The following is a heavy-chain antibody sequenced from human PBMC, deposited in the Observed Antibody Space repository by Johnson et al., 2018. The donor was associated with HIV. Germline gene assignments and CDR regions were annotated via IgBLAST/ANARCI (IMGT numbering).Heavy chain of an antibody. Sequence: QEQLVESGGGVVQPGGSLRLSCAASGFSFSSYGMHWVRQAPGKGLEWVAFIRYDGNNKYHAESVKGRFTIYRDNFKNTLFLQMNSLRAEDTAVYYCAKVLTSSTSWLDDAFDICGQGTMVTVSS. D-gene: IGHD6-13*01. CDR2: IRYDGNNK. CDR3: AKVLTSSTSWLDDAFDI. CDR1: GFSFSSYG. V-gene: IGHV3-30*02. J-gene: IGHJ3*02.